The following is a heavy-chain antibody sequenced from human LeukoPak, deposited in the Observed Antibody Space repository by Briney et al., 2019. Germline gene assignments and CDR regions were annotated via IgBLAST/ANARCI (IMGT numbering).Heavy chain of an antibody. CDR3: AKSVTVTTNQVGY. CDR2: IYSGGST. V-gene: IGHV3-53*01. Sequence: GGSLRLSCAASGFTVSSNYMSWVRQAPGKGLEWVSVIYSGGSTYYADSVKGRFTISRDNSKNTLYLQMNSLRAEDTAVYYCAKSVTVTTNQVGYWGQGTLVTVSS. J-gene: IGHJ4*02. CDR1: GFTVSSNY. D-gene: IGHD4-17*01.